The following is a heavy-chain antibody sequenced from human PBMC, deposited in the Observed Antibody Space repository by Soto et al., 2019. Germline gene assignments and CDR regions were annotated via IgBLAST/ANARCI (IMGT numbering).Heavy chain of an antibody. D-gene: IGHD2-21*01. V-gene: IGHV4-31*03. J-gene: IGHJ4*02. CDR1: GGSISSGDYY. Sequence: SETLSLTCTVSGGSISSGDYYWTWIRQLPGKGLEWIVYIYYSGSTYYNPSLKSRVTISVDTSKDQFSLKLSSVTAADTAVYYCARAPTGYSRYYFDYWGQGTLVTVSS. CDR2: IYYSGST. CDR3: ARAPTGYSRYYFDY.